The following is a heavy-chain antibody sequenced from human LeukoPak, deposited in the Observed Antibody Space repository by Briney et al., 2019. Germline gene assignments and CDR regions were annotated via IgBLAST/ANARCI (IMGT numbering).Heavy chain of an antibody. CDR3: AREGSQQQLNDAFDI. CDR2: ISYDGSNK. V-gene: IGHV3-30*03. D-gene: IGHD6-13*01. CDR1: GFTFSSYG. J-gene: IGHJ3*02. Sequence: GGSLRLSCAASGFTFSSYGMPWVRQAPGKGLEWVAVISYDGSNKYYADSVKGRFTISRDNSKNTLYLQMNSLRSDDTAVYYCAREGSQQQLNDAFDIWGQGTMVTVSS.